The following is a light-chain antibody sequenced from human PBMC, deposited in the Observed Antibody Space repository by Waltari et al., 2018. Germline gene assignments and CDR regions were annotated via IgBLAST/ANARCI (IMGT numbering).Light chain of an antibody. CDR3: AAWDNSLNGWV. V-gene: IGLV1-44*01. CDR2: KNN. CDR1: SSNIGSKT. J-gene: IGLJ3*02. Sequence: QSVLTQPPSASGTPGQRVPIPCSGSSSNIGSKTVNWYQQLPGTAPKLLIYKNNQRPSGIPDRFSGSKSGTSASLAISGLQSEDEADYYCAAWDNSLNGWVFGGGTKLTVL.